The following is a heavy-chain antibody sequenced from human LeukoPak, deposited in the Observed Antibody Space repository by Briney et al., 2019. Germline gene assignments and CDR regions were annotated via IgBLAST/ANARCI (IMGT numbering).Heavy chain of an antibody. V-gene: IGHV1-2*02. D-gene: IGHD4-23*01. CDR3: ARVKTGGNSSYYYYYYMDV. J-gene: IGHJ6*03. Sequence: ASVKVSCKVSGYTLTELSMHWVRQAPGQGLEWMGWINPNSGGTNYAQKFQGRVTMTRDTSISTAYMELSRLRSDDTAVYYCARVKTGGNSSYYYYYYMDVWGKGTTVTISS. CDR2: INPNSGGT. CDR1: GYTLTELS.